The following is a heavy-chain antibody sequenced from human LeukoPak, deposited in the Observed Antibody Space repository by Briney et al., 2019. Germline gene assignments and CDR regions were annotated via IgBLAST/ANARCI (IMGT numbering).Heavy chain of an antibody. V-gene: IGHV1-18*01. CDR3: ARVDYGDGYFDY. J-gene: IGHJ4*02. Sequence: ASVKVSCKASGYTFTSYGISWVRQAPGQGLEWMGWISAYNGNTNYAQKLQGRVTVTTDTSTSTAYMELRSLRSDDTAVYYCARVDYGDGYFDYWGQGTLVTVSS. D-gene: IGHD4-17*01. CDR1: GYTFTSYG. CDR2: ISAYNGNT.